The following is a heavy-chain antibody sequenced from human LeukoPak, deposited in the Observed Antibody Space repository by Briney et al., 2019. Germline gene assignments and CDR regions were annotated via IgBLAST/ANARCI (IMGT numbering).Heavy chain of an antibody. Sequence: LGASVKVSCKTSGYSFIDYYIHWVRQAPGQGLEWMGWINSNSADTNYAQNFQGRVTMTTDTSTSTAYMELRSLRSDDTAVYYCARDYWYYDFWSGYLITAHQPTHYFDYWGQGTLVTVSS. CDR2: INSNSADT. D-gene: IGHD3-3*01. J-gene: IGHJ4*02. V-gene: IGHV1-2*02. CDR3: ARDYWYYDFWSGYLITAHQPTHYFDY. CDR1: GYSFIDYY.